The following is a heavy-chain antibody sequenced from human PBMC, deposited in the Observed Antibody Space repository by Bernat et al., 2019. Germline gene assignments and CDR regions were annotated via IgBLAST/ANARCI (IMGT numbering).Heavy chain of an antibody. Sequence: EEQLVESGGGLVQPGGSLRLSCAASGFTFSSFEMNWVRQAPGKGLGWVSYISGSGSTIYADSVKGRLIISRDNDENSLYLQMNSLRAEDTAVYYCAREGGVVLAPPVYAFDVWGQGTMVTVSS. D-gene: IGHD2-8*02. V-gene: IGHV3-48*03. CDR1: GFTFSSFE. CDR3: AREGGVVLAPPVYAFDV. J-gene: IGHJ3*01. CDR2: ISGSGSTI.